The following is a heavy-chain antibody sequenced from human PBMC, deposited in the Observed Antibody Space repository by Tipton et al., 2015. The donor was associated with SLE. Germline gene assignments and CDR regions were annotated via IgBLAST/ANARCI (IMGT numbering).Heavy chain of an antibody. CDR1: GGSISSGDYY. D-gene: IGHD3-22*01. CDR3: ASSGYHEYLQY. CDR2: IYYSGST. J-gene: IGHJ1*01. Sequence: TLSLTCTVSGGSISSGDYYWSWIRQPPGKGLEWIGYIYYSGSTYYNPSLKSRVTMSVDTSKNQFSLKPSSVTAADTAVYYCASSGYHEYLQYWGQGTLVTVSS. V-gene: IGHV4-30-4*01.